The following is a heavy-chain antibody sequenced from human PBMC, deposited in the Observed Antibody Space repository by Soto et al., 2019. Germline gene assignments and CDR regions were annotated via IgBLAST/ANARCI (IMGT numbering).Heavy chain of an antibody. CDR2: INPNSGGT. V-gene: IGHV1-2*04. CDR3: ARDYYYYDSSGYSGADAFDI. Sequence: ASVKVSCKASGYTFTGYYMHWVRQAPGQGLEWMGWINPNSGGTNYAQKFQGWVTMTRDTSIRKAYMELRRLRSDDTAVYYCARDYYYYDSSGYSGADAFDIWGQGTMVTVSS. CDR1: GYTFTGYY. J-gene: IGHJ3*02. D-gene: IGHD3-22*01.